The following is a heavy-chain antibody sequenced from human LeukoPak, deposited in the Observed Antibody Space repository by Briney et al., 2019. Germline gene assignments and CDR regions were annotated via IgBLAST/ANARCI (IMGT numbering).Heavy chain of an antibody. CDR2: IDPGGGTP. Sequence: SVKVSCKASGYTFTSYFIHWVRQAAGQGPEWIGIIDPGGGTPTYPQKFQGRVTMTRDTSTSTVYIDLSSLRSEDTAVYYCAREFSGGYHDFWGQGTLVTVSS. V-gene: IGHV1-46*01. CDR3: AREFSGGYHDF. J-gene: IGHJ4*02. D-gene: IGHD2-2*01. CDR1: GYTFTSYF.